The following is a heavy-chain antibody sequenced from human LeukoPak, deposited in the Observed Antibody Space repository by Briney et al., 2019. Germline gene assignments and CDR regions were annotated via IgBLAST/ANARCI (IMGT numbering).Heavy chain of an antibody. J-gene: IGHJ6*02. CDR3: AKRGRMTTVTTALYYYGMDV. D-gene: IGHD4-17*01. Sequence: GGSLRLSCAASGFTFSSYAMSWVRQAPGKGLEWVSAISGSGGSTYYADSVKGRFTISRDNSKNTLYLQMNSLRAEDTAVYYCAKRGRMTTVTTALYYYGMDVWGQGTTVTVSS. CDR1: GFTFSSYA. V-gene: IGHV3-23*01. CDR2: ISGSGGST.